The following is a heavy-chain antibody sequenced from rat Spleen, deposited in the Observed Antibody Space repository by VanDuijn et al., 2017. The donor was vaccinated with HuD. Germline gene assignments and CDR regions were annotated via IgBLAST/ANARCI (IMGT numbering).Heavy chain of an antibody. D-gene: IGHD1-4*01. Sequence: EVQLVESGGDLVQPGRSLKLSCVASGFTFSDYAMAWVRQAPKKGLEWVATIIYDGSSTYYRDSVKGRFTISRDNAKSTLYLQMDSLRSEDTATYYCARRTRVSHWYFDFWGPGTMVTVSS. CDR1: GFTFSDYA. CDR2: IIYDGSST. V-gene: IGHV5-17*01. J-gene: IGHJ1*01. CDR3: ARRTRVSHWYFDF.